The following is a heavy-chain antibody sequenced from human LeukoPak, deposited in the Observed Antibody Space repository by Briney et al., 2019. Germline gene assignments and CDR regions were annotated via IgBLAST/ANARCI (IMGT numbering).Heavy chain of an antibody. CDR3: AKDPSYYDSSGHFDY. D-gene: IGHD3-22*01. Sequence: GGSLRLSCAASGFTFSSYSMMWVRQAPGKGLEWVSYISSSSTTIYYADSVKGRFTISRDNAKNSVYLQMNSLRAEDTAVYYCAKDPSYYDSSGHFDYWGQGTLVTVSS. CDR1: GFTFSSYS. CDR2: ISSSSTTI. V-gene: IGHV3-48*01. J-gene: IGHJ4*02.